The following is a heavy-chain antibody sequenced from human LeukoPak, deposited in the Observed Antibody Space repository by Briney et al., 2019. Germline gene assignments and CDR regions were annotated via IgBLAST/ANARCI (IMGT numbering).Heavy chain of an antibody. D-gene: IGHD5-18*01. CDR2: ISSGSSDI. CDR1: GFXFSSYT. J-gene: IGHJ4*02. Sequence: GGSLRLSCAASGFXFSSYTITWVRQAPGKGLEWVSSISSGSSDISYADSVKGRFTISRDNAKYSLYLQMNSLRAEDTAVYYCARLTGVVNAFDYWGQGTLVTVSS. V-gene: IGHV3-21*01. CDR3: ARLTGVVNAFDY.